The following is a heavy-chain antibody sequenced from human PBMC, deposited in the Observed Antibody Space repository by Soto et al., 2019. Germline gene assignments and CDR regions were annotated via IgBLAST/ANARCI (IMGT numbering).Heavy chain of an antibody. Sequence: ASVKVSCKASGYSFTSYGISWVRQAPGQGLEWMGWISAYNGNTNYAQKLQGRVTMTTDTSTSTAYMELRSLRSDDTAVYYCARDLTPGLAAGFDPWGQGTLVTVSS. D-gene: IGHD6-13*01. V-gene: IGHV1-18*01. J-gene: IGHJ5*02. CDR1: GYSFTSYG. CDR3: ARDLTPGLAAGFDP. CDR2: ISAYNGNT.